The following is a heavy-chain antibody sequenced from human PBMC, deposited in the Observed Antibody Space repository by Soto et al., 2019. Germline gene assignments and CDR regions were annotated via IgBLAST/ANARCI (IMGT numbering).Heavy chain of an antibody. D-gene: IGHD6-13*01. Sequence: SETLSLTCTVSRGSISSYYWSWIRQPPGKGLEWIGYISYSGSTSYNPSLKSRVTILVDTSKNQFSLKLSSVTAADTAVYYCARDHPGSSWFDYWGQGTLVTVSS. CDR2: ISYSGST. J-gene: IGHJ4*02. CDR3: ARDHPGSSWFDY. CDR1: RGSISSYY. V-gene: IGHV4-59*01.